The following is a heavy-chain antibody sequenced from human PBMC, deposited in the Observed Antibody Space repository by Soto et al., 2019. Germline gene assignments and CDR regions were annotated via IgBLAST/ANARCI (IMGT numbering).Heavy chain of an antibody. Sequence: QVQLVQSGAEVKKPGASVKVSCKASGYTFTSYYMHWVRQAPGQGLEWMGIINPSGGSTSYAQKFQGRVAVTRDTSTSTVYMELSSLRSEDTAVYYCAKMTTVTTGPAYYYGMDVWGQGTTVTVSS. CDR2: INPSGGST. J-gene: IGHJ6*02. V-gene: IGHV1-46*01. D-gene: IGHD4-17*01. CDR3: AKMTTVTTGPAYYYGMDV. CDR1: GYTFTSYY.